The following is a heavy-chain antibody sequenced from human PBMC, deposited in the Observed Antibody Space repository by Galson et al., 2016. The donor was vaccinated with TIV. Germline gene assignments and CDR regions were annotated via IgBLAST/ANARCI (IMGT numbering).Heavy chain of an antibody. J-gene: IGHJ4*02. CDR1: GGSISSRSHY. CDR2: LHYSGSS. V-gene: IGHV4-39*07. CDR3: AREGTPTELFSYYFDS. D-gene: IGHD1-1*01. Sequence: SETLSLTCTVSGGSISSRSHYWGWIRQPPGKGLEWIGSLHYSGSSNYDPSLKSRVTMSVDAAKNQFSLKLRSVTAADTAVYYCAREGTPTELFSYYFDSWGQGTLVTVSS.